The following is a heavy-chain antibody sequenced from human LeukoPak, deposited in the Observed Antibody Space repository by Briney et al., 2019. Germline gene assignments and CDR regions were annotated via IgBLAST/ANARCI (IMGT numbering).Heavy chain of an antibody. CDR3: ARAVPYSSGWYAGTYYFDY. Sequence: SETLSLTCAVYGGSFSGYYWSWIRQPPGKGLEWIGEINHSGSTNYNPSLKSRVTISVDTSKNQFSLKLSSVTAADTAVYYCARAVPYSSGWYAGTYYFDYWGQGTLVTISS. D-gene: IGHD6-19*01. J-gene: IGHJ4*02. CDR1: GGSFSGYY. V-gene: IGHV4-34*01. CDR2: INHSGST.